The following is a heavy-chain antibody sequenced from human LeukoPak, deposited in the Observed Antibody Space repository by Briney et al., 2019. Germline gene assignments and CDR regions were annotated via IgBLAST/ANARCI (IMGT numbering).Heavy chain of an antibody. CDR2: IYYSGST. CDR3: ARVRYGSGSYYNAVYYYMDV. V-gene: IGHV4-39*07. D-gene: IGHD3-10*01. Sequence: PSETLSLTCTVSGGSISSSSYYWGWIRQPPGKGLEWIGSIYYSGSTYYNPSLKSRVTISVDTSKNQVSLKLSSVTAADTAVYYCARVRYGSGSYYNAVYYYMDVWGKGTTVTVSS. CDR1: GGSISSSSYY. J-gene: IGHJ6*03.